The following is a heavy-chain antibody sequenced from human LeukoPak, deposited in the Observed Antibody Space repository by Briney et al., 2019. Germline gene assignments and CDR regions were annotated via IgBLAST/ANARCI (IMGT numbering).Heavy chain of an antibody. CDR3: ATPPKGSTNDY. D-gene: IGHD2-2*01. CDR2: ISYDGSNK. J-gene: IGHJ4*02. CDR1: GFTFSSYA. Sequence: PGRSLRLSCAASGFTFSSYAMHWVRQAPPKGLEWVAVISYDGSNKYYADSVKGRFTISRDNSKNTLYLQMNSLRAEDTAVYYCATPPKGSTNDYWGQGTLVTVSS. V-gene: IGHV3-30-3*01.